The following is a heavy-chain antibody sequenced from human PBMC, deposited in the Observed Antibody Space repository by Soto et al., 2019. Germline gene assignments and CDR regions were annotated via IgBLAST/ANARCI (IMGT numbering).Heavy chain of an antibody. CDR1: GFSFRSYG. V-gene: IGHV3-30*18. D-gene: IGHD1-26*01. CDR3: AKDLFSGGSYPNWFDP. J-gene: IGHJ5*02. Sequence: QVNLVESGGGVVQPGKSLRLSCEASGFSFRSYGLHWVRQAPGKGLEWVGLISYDGSNKFYADSVRGRFTISRDNSNNTVYLQMTSLRVEDTAVYYCAKDLFSGGSYPNWFDPWGHGTLVTVSS. CDR2: ISYDGSNK.